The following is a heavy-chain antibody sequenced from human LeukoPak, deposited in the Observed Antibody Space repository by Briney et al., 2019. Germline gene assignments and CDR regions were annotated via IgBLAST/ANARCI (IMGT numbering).Heavy chain of an antibody. CDR3: AADLGDWTFDY. CDR1: GFTFSSSG. D-gene: IGHD2-21*02. J-gene: IGHJ4*02. CDR2: IVVGSGNT. V-gene: IGHV1-58*02. Sequence: SVKVSCKASGFTFSSSGMQWVRQARGQRLEWIGWIVVGSGNTNYAQKFQERVTITRDMSTSTAYMELSSLRSEDTAVYYCAADLGDWTFDYWGQGTLVTVSS.